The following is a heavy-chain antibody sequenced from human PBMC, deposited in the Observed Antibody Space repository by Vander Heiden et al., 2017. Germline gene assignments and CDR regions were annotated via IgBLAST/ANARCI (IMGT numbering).Heavy chain of an antibody. V-gene: IGHV3-23*01. D-gene: IGHD4-17*01. J-gene: IGHJ6*02. CDR3: ATYGDYFRNYYSYGMDV. Sequence: EVQLLESGGGLVQPGVSLRLSCSASGLTFSSYAMNWVRQVPGKGLEWVSCLSASGGSTFYEDFGKGRLTIPRDNSKNTFYPQMNNLRAEDTAIYDGATYGDYFRNYYSYGMDVWGQGTTVTVSS. CDR2: LSASGGST. CDR1: GLTFSSYA.